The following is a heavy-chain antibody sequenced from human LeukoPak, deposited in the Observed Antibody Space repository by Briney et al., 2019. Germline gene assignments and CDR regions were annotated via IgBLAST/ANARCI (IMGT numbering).Heavy chain of an antibody. V-gene: IGHV1-69*13. Sequence: SVKVSCKASGGTFSSYAISWVRQAPGQGLEWMGGIIPIFGTANYAQKFQGRVTITADESTSIAYMELSSLSSEDTAVYYCARERGDWQHLVLDYWGQGTLVTVYS. CDR3: ARERGDWQHLVLDY. J-gene: IGHJ4*02. CDR1: GGTFSSYA. D-gene: IGHD6-13*01. CDR2: IIPIFGTA.